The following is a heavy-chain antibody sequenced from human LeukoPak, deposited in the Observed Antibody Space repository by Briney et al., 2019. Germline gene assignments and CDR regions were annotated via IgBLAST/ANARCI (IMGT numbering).Heavy chain of an antibody. J-gene: IGHJ4*02. CDR1: GGSISSYY. Sequence: SETLSLTCTVSGGSISSYYWSWIRQPPGKGLEWLGSIYYTGSTNYHPSLKSRVIISLGTSKNQFSLKLSSVTAADTAVYYCARGSGYVYYWGQGTLVTVSS. CDR3: ARGSGYVYY. V-gene: IGHV4-59*01. D-gene: IGHD5-12*01. CDR2: IYYTGST.